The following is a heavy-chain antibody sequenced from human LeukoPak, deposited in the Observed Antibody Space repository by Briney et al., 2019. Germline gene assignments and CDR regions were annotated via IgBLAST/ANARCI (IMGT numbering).Heavy chain of an antibody. V-gene: IGHV3-23*01. D-gene: IGHD3-22*01. Sequence: GGSLRLSCAASEFTFSIYAMSWVRQAPGGGLERVASITSTGESTWYAGSVKGRFTISRDNSKYTVYLQMNSLRAEDTAIYYCAKDRPNYFGTNGHYYRRDGDFWGQGTLVTVSS. CDR2: ITSTGEST. CDR3: AKDRPNYFGTNGHYYRRDGDF. J-gene: IGHJ4*02. CDR1: EFTFSIYA.